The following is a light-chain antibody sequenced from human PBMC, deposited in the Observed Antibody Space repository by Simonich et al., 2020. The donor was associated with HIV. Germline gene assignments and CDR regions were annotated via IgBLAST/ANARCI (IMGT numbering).Light chain of an antibody. V-gene: IGKV3-11*01. CDR1: QSVASN. CDR2: GAS. J-gene: IGKJ5*01. CDR3: QQRSSWLIT. Sequence: EIVMTQSPATLSVSPGERATLSCRVSQSVASNLAWYQHNLGQSPRLLIYGASNRATDIPARFRGSGSGTDFTLTISSLEPEDFAVYYCQQRSSWLITFGQGTRLGIK.